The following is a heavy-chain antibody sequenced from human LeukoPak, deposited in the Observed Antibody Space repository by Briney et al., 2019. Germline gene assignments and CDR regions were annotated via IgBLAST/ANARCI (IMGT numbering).Heavy chain of an antibody. D-gene: IGHD6-19*01. Sequence: GGSLRLSCAASGYTFSSYAMSWVRQAPGKGLEWVSSISDSGGRTYYADSVKGRFTIFRDNSKNTLYLQMNSLRAEDTAVYYCAKEGIAVAVNWGQGTLVTVSS. J-gene: IGHJ4*02. V-gene: IGHV3-23*01. CDR1: GYTFSSYA. CDR3: AKEGIAVAVN. CDR2: ISDSGGRT.